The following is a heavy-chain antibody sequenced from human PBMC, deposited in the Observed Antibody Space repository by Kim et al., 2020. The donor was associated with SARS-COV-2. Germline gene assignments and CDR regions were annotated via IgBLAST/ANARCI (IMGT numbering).Heavy chain of an antibody. V-gene: IGHV4-39*07. CDR2: ISYRGNT. CDR1: GGPISSITYY. CDR3: ARMATTWWFDP. Sequence: SETLSLTCIVCGGPISSITYYWGWIRQPPGKGPEWIGSISYRGNTYYNPSLQSRVTISVDTSKNQFSLKLNSVTAADTAVYYCARMATTWWFDPWGQGT. J-gene: IGHJ5*02. D-gene: IGHD4-4*01.